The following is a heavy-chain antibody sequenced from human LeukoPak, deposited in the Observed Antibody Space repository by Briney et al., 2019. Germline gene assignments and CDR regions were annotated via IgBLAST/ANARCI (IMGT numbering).Heavy chain of an antibody. CDR1: GGSISSGDYY. CDR3: ARTRYYDFWSGYSDY. J-gene: IGHJ4*02. V-gene: IGHV4-30-4*08. CDR2: IYYSGST. Sequence: SQTLSLTCTVSGGSISSGDYYWSWIRQPPGKGLEWIGYIYYSGSTYYNPSLKSRVTISVDTSKNQLSLKLSSVTAADTAVYYCARTRYYDFWSGYSDYSGQGTLVTVSS. D-gene: IGHD3-3*01.